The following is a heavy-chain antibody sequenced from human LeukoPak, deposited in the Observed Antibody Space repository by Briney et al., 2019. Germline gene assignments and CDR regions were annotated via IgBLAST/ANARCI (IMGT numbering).Heavy chain of an antibody. J-gene: IGHJ3*02. Sequence: GESLRLSCTASGFTFSNFWMGWVRQAPGKGLEWVANIKQDETEKFYLGSVKGRFTISRDNSKNTLYLQMNSLRAEDTAVYYCAKGWEEYDSLTDAFDIWGQGTMVTVSS. CDR3: AKGWEEYDSLTDAFDI. V-gene: IGHV3-7*03. D-gene: IGHD3-22*01. CDR1: GFTFSNFW. CDR2: IKQDETEK.